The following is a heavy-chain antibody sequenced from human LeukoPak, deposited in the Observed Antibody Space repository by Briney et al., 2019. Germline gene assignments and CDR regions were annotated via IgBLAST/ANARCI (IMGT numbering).Heavy chain of an antibody. CDR3: ARDAQWGSDTYPIDALDI. J-gene: IGHJ3*02. D-gene: IGHD3-10*01. Sequence: GGSLRLSCAASGFTFSRYAMSWVRQAPGKGLEWVSGLRGSGGRTYDADSVKGRFSISGDNSKNTLYLQMNSLRAEDTAVYYCARDAQWGSDTYPIDALDIWGQGTMVTVSS. CDR1: GFTFSRYA. V-gene: IGHV3-23*01. CDR2: LRGSGGRT.